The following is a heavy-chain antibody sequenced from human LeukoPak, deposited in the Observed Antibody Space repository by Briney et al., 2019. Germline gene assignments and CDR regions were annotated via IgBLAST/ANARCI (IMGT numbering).Heavy chain of an antibody. CDR2: INPGNSDT. CDR3: ARDSSTDAAAAFDI. CDR1: GYSFTNYW. D-gene: IGHD2-2*01. J-gene: IGHJ3*02. Sequence: GESLKISCKGSGYSFTNYWIGWVRQMPGKGLEWMVIINPGNSDTRYSPSFQGQVTISADKSITTAYLQWSSLEASDTAMYYCARDSSTDAAAAFDIWGQGTMVTVSS. V-gene: IGHV5-51*01.